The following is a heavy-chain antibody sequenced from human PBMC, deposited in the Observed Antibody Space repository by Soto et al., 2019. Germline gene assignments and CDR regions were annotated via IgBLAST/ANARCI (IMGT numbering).Heavy chain of an antibody. Sequence: GASVKCSRNASGYTFINDVVSWVRQAPGQGLEWIGWISAYNGDKKYAQDVQGRVTLTTDTCTSTAYMEMRTLRSDDTAAYYHARDGPHIPALCDVWCQGSTVAVCS. CDR3: ARDGPHIPALCDV. J-gene: IGHJ6*02. CDR1: GYTFINDV. D-gene: IGHD2-21*01. CDR2: ISAYNGDK. V-gene: IGHV1-18*01.